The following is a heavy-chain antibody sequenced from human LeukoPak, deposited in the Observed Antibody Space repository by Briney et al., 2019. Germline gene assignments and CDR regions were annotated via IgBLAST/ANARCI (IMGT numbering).Heavy chain of an antibody. CDR1: GFTFSSYN. CDR2: ISSSSSPI. CDR3: ARGTNGYPSWYFDL. D-gene: IGHD2-8*01. Sequence: GGSLRLSCAASGFTFSSYNMNWVRQAPGKGLEWVSYISSSSSPIYYADSARGRFTISRDNAKNSLYLQMNSLRDEDTAVYYCARGTNGYPSWYFDLWGRGTLVTVSS. V-gene: IGHV3-48*02. J-gene: IGHJ2*01.